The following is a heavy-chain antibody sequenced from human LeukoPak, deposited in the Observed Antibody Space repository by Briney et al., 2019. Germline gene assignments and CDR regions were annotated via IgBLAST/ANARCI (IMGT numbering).Heavy chain of an antibody. CDR1: GFTFSTYT. CDR3: AKGRIYADGLWDFDY. J-gene: IGHJ4*02. Sequence: GGSLRLSCTASGFTFSTYTMSWVRQAPGEGLKWVSGILTSGGTYYADSVKGRFTISRDNSKNTLYLQMNSLRADDTAVYYCAKGRIYADGLWDFDYWGQETLVTVSS. V-gene: IGHV3-23*01. D-gene: IGHD3-10*01. CDR2: ILTSGGT.